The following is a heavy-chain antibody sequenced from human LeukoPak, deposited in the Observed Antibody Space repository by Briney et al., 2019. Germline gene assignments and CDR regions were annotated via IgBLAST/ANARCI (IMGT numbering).Heavy chain of an antibody. CDR1: GYIFTSYY. J-gene: IGHJ4*02. D-gene: IGHD5-24*01. V-gene: IGHV1-46*01. CDR2: INPSGSST. Sequence: APVKVSCKASGYIFTSYYMHWVRQAPGQGLEWMGIINPSGSSTSYAQKFQGRVTMTRDMSTSTVYMELSSLRSEDTAVYYCARDLKGGWLQPAYWGQGTLVTVSS. CDR3: ARDLKGGWLQPAY.